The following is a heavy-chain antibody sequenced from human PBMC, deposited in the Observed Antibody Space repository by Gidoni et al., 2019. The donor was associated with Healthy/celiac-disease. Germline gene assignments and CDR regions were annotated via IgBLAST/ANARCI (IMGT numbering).Heavy chain of an antibody. CDR3: ARASRYCSSTSCYTSWFDP. CDR1: GFTFSSYS. Sequence: EVQLVESGGGLVKPGGSLRLSCAAAGFTFSSYSMHWVRQAPGKGLEWVSSISSSSSYIYYADSVKGRFTISRDNAKNSLYLQMNSLRAEDTAVYYCARASRYCSSTSCYTSWFDPWGQGTLVTVSS. CDR2: ISSSSSYI. V-gene: IGHV3-21*01. D-gene: IGHD2-2*02. J-gene: IGHJ5*02.